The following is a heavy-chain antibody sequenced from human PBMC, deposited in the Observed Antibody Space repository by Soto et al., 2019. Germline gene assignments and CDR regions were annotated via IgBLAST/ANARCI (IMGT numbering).Heavy chain of an antibody. CDR1: GGFISGYY. J-gene: IGHJ3*02. CDR2: IYYSGST. D-gene: IGHD6-19*01. Sequence: SETLSLTCTVSGGFISGYYWSWIRQPPGKGLEWIGYIYYSGSTNYNPSLKSRVTISVDTSKNQFSLKLSSVTAADTAVYYCARDYHSGGAFDIWGQGTMVTVSS. V-gene: IGHV4-59*01. CDR3: ARDYHSGGAFDI.